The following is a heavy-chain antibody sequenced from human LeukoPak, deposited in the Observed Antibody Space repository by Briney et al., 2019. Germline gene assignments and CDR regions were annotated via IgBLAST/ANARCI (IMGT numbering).Heavy chain of an antibody. CDR2: ISYSGST. Sequence: SETLSLTCTVSGGSISTYYWTWIRQPPGKGLEWIGSISYSGSTNYSPSLEGRATMSVDTSKNQFSLKLRAVTAADTAVYFCARQELSYGSGSHFDYWGQGILVTVSS. D-gene: IGHD3-10*01. J-gene: IGHJ4*02. CDR1: GGSISTYY. CDR3: ARQELSYGSGSHFDY. V-gene: IGHV4-59*08.